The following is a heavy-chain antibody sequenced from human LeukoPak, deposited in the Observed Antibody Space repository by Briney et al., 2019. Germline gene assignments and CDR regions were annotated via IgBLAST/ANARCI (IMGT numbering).Heavy chain of an antibody. CDR3: AKATVGLYYYYMDV. CDR2: ISYDGSNK. Sequence: GGSLRLSCAASGFTFSSYGMHWVRQAPGKGLEWVAVISYDGSNKYYADSVKGRFTISRDNSKNTLYLQMNSLRAEDTAVYYCAKATVGLYYYYMDVWGKGTTVTVSS. J-gene: IGHJ6*03. CDR1: GFTFSSYG. D-gene: IGHD4-23*01. V-gene: IGHV3-30*18.